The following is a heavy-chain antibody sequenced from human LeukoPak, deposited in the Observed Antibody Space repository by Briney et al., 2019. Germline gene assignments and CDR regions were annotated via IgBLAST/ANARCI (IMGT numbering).Heavy chain of an antibody. Sequence: PSETLSLTCAVYGGSFSGYYWSWIRQPPGKGLAWIGEINHSGSTNYNPSLKSRVTISVDTSKNQFSLKLSSVTAADTAVYYCARGGGYNWFDPWGQGTLVTVSS. V-gene: IGHV4-34*01. J-gene: IGHJ5*02. CDR2: INHSGST. CDR1: GGSFSGYY. CDR3: ARGGGYNWFDP.